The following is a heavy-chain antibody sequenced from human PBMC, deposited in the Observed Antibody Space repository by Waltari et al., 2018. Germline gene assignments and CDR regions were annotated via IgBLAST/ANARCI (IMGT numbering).Heavy chain of an antibody. J-gene: IGHJ6*02. CDR3: AREYSRICFHALDG. CDR1: GSTLGNSG. V-gene: IGHV3-33*05. Sequence: QVHVVESGGGVVQPGGSLRLSCAASGSTLGNSGMHWVRQAPGKGLEWVAVIQYDGSIKNYADSVKGRFTISRENSKNTLYLEMKSLRAEDTAVYYCAREYSRICFHALDGWGQGTAVTVSS. CDR2: IQYDGSIK. D-gene: IGHD6-13*01.